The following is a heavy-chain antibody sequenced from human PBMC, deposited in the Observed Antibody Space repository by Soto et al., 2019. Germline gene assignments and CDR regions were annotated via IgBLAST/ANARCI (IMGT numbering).Heavy chain of an antibody. Sequence: QLQLQESGSGLVKPSQTLSHTCAVSGGSISSGGYSWSWIRQPPGKGLEWIGYIYHSGSTYYNPSFKSRVPISVDRSKNQSSLKLSSVTAADTAVYYCARGQVVAAQHWGQGTLVTVSS. D-gene: IGHD2-15*01. CDR1: GGSISSGGYS. CDR2: IYHSGST. CDR3: ARGQVVAAQH. V-gene: IGHV4-30-2*01. J-gene: IGHJ4*02.